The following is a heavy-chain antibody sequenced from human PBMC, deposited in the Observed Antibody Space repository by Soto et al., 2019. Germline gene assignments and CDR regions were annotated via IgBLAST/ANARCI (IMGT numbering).Heavy chain of an antibody. Sequence: QVQLVQSGPDLKRPGASMKVSCRASGYTFTSYGISWVRQAPGPGLEWMAWISPLKGRTQYSQKAQGRVTLSTDTSSNTAYMEMTTLRVDDTAVYYCAMDYGDRPAYFKHWGQGTLVTVS. CDR1: GYTFTSYG. V-gene: IGHV1-18*04. D-gene: IGHD4-17*01. CDR2: ISPLKGRT. CDR3: AMDYGDRPAYFKH. J-gene: IGHJ1*01.